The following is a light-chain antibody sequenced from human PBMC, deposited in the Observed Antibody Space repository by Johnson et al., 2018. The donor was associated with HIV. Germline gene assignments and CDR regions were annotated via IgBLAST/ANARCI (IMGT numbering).Light chain of an antibody. CDR3: GTWESSLSAGPFYV. J-gene: IGLJ1*01. V-gene: IGLV1-51*01. CDR1: SSNIGNNY. CDR2: DND. Sequence: QAVLTQPPSVSAAPGQKVTISCSGSSSNIGNNYVSWYQQLPGTAPPLLIYDNDKRPSGVPDRFSGSKSGTSATLGITGLQTGDEADYYCGTWESSLSAGPFYVFGTGTKVTVL.